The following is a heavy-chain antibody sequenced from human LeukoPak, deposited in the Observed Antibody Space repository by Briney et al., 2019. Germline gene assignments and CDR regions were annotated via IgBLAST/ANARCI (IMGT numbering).Heavy chain of an antibody. Sequence: GGSLRLSCAASGFTVSSNYMSWVRQAPGKGLEWVSVIYSGGSTYYADSVKGRFTISRDNSKNTLYLQMNSLRAEDTAVYYCACGVTSPRLFDYWGQGTLVTVSS. CDR2: IYSGGST. CDR1: GFTVSSNY. J-gene: IGHJ4*02. D-gene: IGHD3-3*01. V-gene: IGHV3-53*01. CDR3: ACGVTSPRLFDY.